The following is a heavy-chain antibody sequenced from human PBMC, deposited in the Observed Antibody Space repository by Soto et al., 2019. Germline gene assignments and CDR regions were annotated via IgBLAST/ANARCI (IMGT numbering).Heavy chain of an antibody. D-gene: IGHD3-3*01. V-gene: IGHV1-18*01. CDR3: ARSSQSDFWSGYYYVFDY. Sequence: QVHLVQSGAEVEKPGASVKVSCKASGYTFTDYVISWVRQAPGQGLQWMGWITAFNGNTKYAQQFQGRVTMTTDTSTSTAYMELRSLESDDTAVYYCARSSQSDFWSGYYYVFDYGGQGTLVTVSS. CDR2: ITAFNGNT. CDR1: GYTFTDYV. J-gene: IGHJ4*02.